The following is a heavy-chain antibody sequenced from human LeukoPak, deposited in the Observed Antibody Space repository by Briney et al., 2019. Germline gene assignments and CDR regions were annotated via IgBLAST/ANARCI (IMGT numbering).Heavy chain of an antibody. V-gene: IGHV1-69*13. CDR1: GGTFSSYA. J-gene: IGHJ4*02. CDR2: IIPIFGTA. Sequence: SVKVSCKASGGTFSSYAVSWVRQAPGQGLEWMGGIIPIFGTANYAQKFQGRVTITADESTSTAYMELSSLRSEDTAVYYCAATRAYYYDSSGYSHWGQGTRVTVSS. D-gene: IGHD3-22*01. CDR3: AATRAYYYDSSGYSH.